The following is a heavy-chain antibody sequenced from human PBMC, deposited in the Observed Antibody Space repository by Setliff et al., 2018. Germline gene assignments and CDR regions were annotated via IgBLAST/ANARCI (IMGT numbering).Heavy chain of an antibody. Sequence: PSETLSLTCTVSGDSISSGSYYWTWIRQPAGKGLEWIGHFHTGGSTNYIRSLRSRVSISVDTSKNQFSLKLYYVTAADTAVYYCARALGYCSRTSCYADAFDIWGQGTMVTVSS. V-gene: IGHV4-61*09. CDR2: FHTGGST. J-gene: IGHJ3*02. CDR1: GDSISSGSYY. CDR3: ARALGYCSRTSCYADAFDI. D-gene: IGHD2-2*01.